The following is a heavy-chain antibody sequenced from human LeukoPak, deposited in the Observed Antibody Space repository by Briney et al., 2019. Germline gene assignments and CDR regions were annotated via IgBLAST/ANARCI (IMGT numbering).Heavy chain of an antibody. D-gene: IGHD3-22*01. J-gene: IGHJ6*04. Sequence: GGSLRLSCAASGFTFSSYEMNWVRQAPGKGLEWVSYISSSGSTIYYEDSVKGRFTISRDNAKNSLYLQMNSLRAEDTAVYYCADPSITMMGGVWGKGTTVTISS. V-gene: IGHV3-48*03. CDR1: GFTFSSYE. CDR3: ADPSITMMGGV. CDR2: ISSSGSTI.